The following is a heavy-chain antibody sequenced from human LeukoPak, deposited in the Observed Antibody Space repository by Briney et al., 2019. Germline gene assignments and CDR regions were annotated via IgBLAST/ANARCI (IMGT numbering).Heavy chain of an antibody. D-gene: IGHD3-22*01. CDR1: GFTFSSYE. J-gene: IGHJ1*01. V-gene: IGHV3-48*03. CDR3: ARDTYYYDSSCYYGRRGEYFQH. Sequence: GGSLRLTCAASGFTFSSYEMNWVRQAPGKGLEWISYNSNSGSTIYYADSVKGRFTISRDNAKNSLYLQMYSLRAEDTAVYYCARDTYYYDSSCYYGRRGEYFQHWGQGTLVTVSS. CDR2: NSNSGSTI.